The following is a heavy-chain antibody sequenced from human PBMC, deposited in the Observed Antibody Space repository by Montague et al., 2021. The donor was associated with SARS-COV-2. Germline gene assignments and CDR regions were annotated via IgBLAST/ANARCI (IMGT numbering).Heavy chain of an antibody. V-gene: IGHV4-61*02. Sequence: TPSLTCTVSGDSITSDVSYWSWIRQPAGKGLEWIGRIYTTGSTNYNPSLKSRLTISLDTSKNQFSLKLSSVTAADTAVYYCARDDFRWDFDCWGQGTLVTVSS. CDR3: ARDDFRWDFDC. CDR2: IYTTGST. CDR1: GDSITSDVSY. D-gene: IGHD2/OR15-2a*01. J-gene: IGHJ4*02.